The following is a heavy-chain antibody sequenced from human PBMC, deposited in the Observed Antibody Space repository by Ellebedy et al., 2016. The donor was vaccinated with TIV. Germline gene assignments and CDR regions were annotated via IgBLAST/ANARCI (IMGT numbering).Heavy chain of an antibody. Sequence: AASVKVSCKASGYTFSANPVHWVRQAPGQGLEWMGMINPRNGRTTYAQKFQGRVTMTSDTSTTTVYMEVHSLRTEDTAVYYCARDPLGGLGRIAVPSYYGMDVWGQGTTVTVSS. V-gene: IGHV1-46*01. J-gene: IGHJ6*02. CDR1: GYTFSANP. D-gene: IGHD6-19*01. CDR3: ARDPLGGLGRIAVPSYYGMDV. CDR2: INPRNGRT.